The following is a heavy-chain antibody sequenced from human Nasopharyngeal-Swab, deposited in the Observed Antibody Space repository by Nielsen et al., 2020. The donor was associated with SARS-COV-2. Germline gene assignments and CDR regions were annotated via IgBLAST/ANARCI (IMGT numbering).Heavy chain of an antibody. CDR3: ARMVYADY. CDR1: GYSISSGYY. CDR2: IYYTGST. Sequence: SETLSLTCTVSGYSISSGYYWSWFRQPPGKGLEWIGYIYYTGSTNYNPSLRSRVTISIDTSKKHFSLELTSLTAADTAVYYCARMVYADYWGQGILVTVSS. V-gene: IGHV4-61*03. D-gene: IGHD2-8*01. J-gene: IGHJ4*02.